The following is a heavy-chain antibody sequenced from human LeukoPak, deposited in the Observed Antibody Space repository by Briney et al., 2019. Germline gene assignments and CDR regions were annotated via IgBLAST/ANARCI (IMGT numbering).Heavy chain of an antibody. CDR3: ARGIMITFGGSLDY. J-gene: IGHJ4*02. V-gene: IGHV3-74*01. D-gene: IGHD3-16*01. Sequence: PGGSLRLSCAASGFTFSSYWMHWVRQAPGKGLVWVSRINSDGSSTSYADSVKGRFTIPRDNAKNTLYLQMNSLRAEDTAVYYCARGIMITFGGSLDYWGQGTLVTVSS. CDR2: INSDGSST. CDR1: GFTFSSYW.